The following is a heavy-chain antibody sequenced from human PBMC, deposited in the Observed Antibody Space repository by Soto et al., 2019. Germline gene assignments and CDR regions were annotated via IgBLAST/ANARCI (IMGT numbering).Heavy chain of an antibody. Sequence: GGSLRLSCAAAGFTFSAHYMDWVRQAPEKGLEWVGRSRNKDNSYNTEYAASVKGRFTLSRDDSKSSLYLQMNSLKTEDTAVYYCTINYYDTSGYSIDIWGQGTMVTVSS. J-gene: IGHJ3*02. CDR3: TINYYDTSGYSIDI. CDR1: GFTFSAHY. V-gene: IGHV3-72*01. CDR2: SRNKDNSYNT. D-gene: IGHD3-22*01.